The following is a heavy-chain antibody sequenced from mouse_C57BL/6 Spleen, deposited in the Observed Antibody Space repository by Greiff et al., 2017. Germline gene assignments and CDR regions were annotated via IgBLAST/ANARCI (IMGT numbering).Heavy chain of an antibody. V-gene: IGHV2-2*01. CDR3: ARESYSNFYAVDY. CDR1: GFSLTSYG. CDR2: IWIGGST. D-gene: IGHD2-5*01. J-gene: IGHJ4*01. Sequence: VHLVESGPGLVQPSQSLSITCTVSGFSLTSYGVHWVRQSPGKGLEWLGVIWIGGSTDYNAAFISRLSISTDNSKGQVFFKMNSLQADDTAIYYCARESYSNFYAVDYWGQGASVTVSS.